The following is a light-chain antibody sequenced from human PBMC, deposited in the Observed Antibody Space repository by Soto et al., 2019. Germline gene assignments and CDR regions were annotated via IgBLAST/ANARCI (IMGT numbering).Light chain of an antibody. CDR2: WAS. J-gene: IGKJ5*01. V-gene: IGKV4-1*01. CDR1: QSVLYSSNNKNY. Sequence: DIGMAQSPASLAVSLGERASINCKSSQSVLYSSNNKNYLAWYQQKPGQPPKXLIYWASTRESGVPERFSGSGSGTDFTLTISSLQAEDVAVYYCQQYYSTPITFGQGTRLEIK. CDR3: QQYYSTPIT.